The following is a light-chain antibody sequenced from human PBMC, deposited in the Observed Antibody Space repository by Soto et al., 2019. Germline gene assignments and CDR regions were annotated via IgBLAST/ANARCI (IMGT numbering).Light chain of an antibody. CDR2: DAS. J-gene: IGLJ1*01. Sequence: QSALTQPASVSGSPGQSITISCTGTSSDVGGYNYVSWYQQHPGKAPKLMIYDASNRPSGVSNRFSGSKSGNTASLTISGLQAEDEADYYCSSYTSSSTQVFGNGTKLTVL. CDR1: SSDVGGYNY. V-gene: IGLV2-14*01. CDR3: SSYTSSSTQV.